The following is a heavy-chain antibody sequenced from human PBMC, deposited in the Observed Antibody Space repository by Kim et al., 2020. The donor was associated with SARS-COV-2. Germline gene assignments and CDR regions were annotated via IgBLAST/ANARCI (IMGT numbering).Heavy chain of an antibody. D-gene: IGHD1-26*01. J-gene: IGHJ6*03. CDR3: ARALVGATTQYYMDV. Sequence: QKFQGRVTMTRDTSISTAYMELSRLRSDDTAVYYCARALVGATTQYYMDVWGKGTTVTVSS. V-gene: IGHV1-2*02.